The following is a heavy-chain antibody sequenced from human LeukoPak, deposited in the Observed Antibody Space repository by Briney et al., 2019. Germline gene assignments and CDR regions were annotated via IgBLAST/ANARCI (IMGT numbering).Heavy chain of an antibody. V-gene: IGHV3-30-3*01. CDR2: ISYDAYRE. D-gene: IGHD4/OR15-4a*01. CDR3: ARDFSGASRIDY. CDR1: GFTFSSYE. Sequence: TGGSLRLSCAASGFTFSSYEMNWVRQAPGKGLEWVAVISYDAYREYHADSVKGRFTISRDNSKNTLYLQMNSLRVEDTAVYYCARDFSGASRIDYWGQGTLVTVSS. J-gene: IGHJ4*02.